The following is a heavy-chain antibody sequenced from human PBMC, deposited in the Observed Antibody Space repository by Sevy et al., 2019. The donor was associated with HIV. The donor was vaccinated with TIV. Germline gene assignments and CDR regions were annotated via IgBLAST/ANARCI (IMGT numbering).Heavy chain of an antibody. Sequence: GGSLRLSCAASGFTFRSYAIAWVRQAPGKGLEWVSSMSGSGGRTYYEDSGKGRFTISRDNAKNRQYLRMNSLRDEDTAVYYYEKEGCSGGTCYGGFDSWGQGTLVTVSS. J-gene: IGHJ4*02. CDR3: EKEGCSGGTCYGGFDS. CDR1: GFTFRSYA. D-gene: IGHD2-15*01. CDR2: MSGSGGRT. V-gene: IGHV3-23*01.